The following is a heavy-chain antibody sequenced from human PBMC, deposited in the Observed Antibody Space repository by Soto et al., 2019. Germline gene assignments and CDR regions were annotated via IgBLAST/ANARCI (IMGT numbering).Heavy chain of an antibody. V-gene: IGHV4-4*02. Sequence: SETLSLTCAVSGGSISSSNWWSWVRQPPGKGLEWIGEIYHSGSTNYNPSLKSRVTISVDKSKNQFSLKLSSVTAADTAVYYCARDIAVAGTGYRWFDPWGQGTLVTVSS. CDR1: GGSISSSNW. J-gene: IGHJ5*02. CDR2: IYHSGST. D-gene: IGHD6-19*01. CDR3: ARDIAVAGTGYRWFDP.